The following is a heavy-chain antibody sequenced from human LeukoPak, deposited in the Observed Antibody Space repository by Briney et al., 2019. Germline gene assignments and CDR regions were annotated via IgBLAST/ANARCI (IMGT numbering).Heavy chain of an antibody. CDR2: ISSGSSTI. D-gene: IGHD3-10*01. Sequence: GGSLRLSCAASGFTFSSYSMNWVRQAPGKGLEWVSHISSGSSTIYYADSVKGRFTISRDNAKNSLYLQMNSLRAEDTAVYYCARDRGSITMVRGVNHSWGQGTLVTVSS. CDR1: GFTFSSYS. J-gene: IGHJ4*02. CDR3: ARDRGSITMVRGVNHS. V-gene: IGHV3-48*04.